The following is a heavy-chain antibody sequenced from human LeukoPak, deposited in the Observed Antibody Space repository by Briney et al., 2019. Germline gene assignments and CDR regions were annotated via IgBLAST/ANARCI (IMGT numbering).Heavy chain of an antibody. CDR2: INPNSGDT. V-gene: IGHV1-2*06. D-gene: IGHD1-26*01. Sequence: ASVKVSCKASGYTFTGYYMHWVRQAPGQGLEWMGRINPNSGDTNYAQKFQGRVTMTRDTSISTAYMELSRLRSDDTAVYYCARGLVGATSWFDPWGQGTLVTVSS. J-gene: IGHJ5*02. CDR1: GYTFTGYY. CDR3: ARGLVGATSWFDP.